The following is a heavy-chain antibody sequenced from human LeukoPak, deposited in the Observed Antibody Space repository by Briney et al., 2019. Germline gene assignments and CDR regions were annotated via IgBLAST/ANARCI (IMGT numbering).Heavy chain of an antibody. CDR1: GFTFSSYS. CDR3: ARDHVAAAGRHDY. D-gene: IGHD6-13*01. CDR2: ISSSSSYI. V-gene: IGHV3-21*01. J-gene: IGHJ4*02. Sequence: GGSLRLSCAASGFTFSSYSMNWVRQAPGKGLEWVSSISSSSSYIYYADSVKGRFTTSRDNAKNSLYLQMNSLRAEDTAVYYCARDHVAAAGRHDYWGQGTLVTVSS.